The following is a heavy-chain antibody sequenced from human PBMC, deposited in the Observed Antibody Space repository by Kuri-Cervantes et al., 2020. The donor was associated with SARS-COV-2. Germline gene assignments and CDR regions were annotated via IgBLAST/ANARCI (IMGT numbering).Heavy chain of an antibody. V-gene: IGHV3-74*01. CDR1: GFTFSGHW. J-gene: IGHJ4*02. D-gene: IGHD1-1*01. CDR3: VRDGDHWNFDY. Sequence: GESLKISCAASGFTFSGHWIHWVRQAPGKVLVWVSRINPDGSYTNNADSVKGRFTLSRDNAKNMLLLQMNSLSAEDTAVYYCVRDGDHWNFDYWGQGTLVTVSS. CDR2: INPDGSYT.